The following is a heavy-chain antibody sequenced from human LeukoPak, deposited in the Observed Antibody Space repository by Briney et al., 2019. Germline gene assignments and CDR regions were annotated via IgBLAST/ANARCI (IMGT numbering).Heavy chain of an antibody. CDR1: GYTFTSYA. CDR3: ATDYDSSGYNWFDP. Sequence: ASVKVSCKASGYTFTSYAMHWVRQAPGQRLEWMGWIIAGNGNTKYSQKFQGRVTITRDTSASTAYMELSSLRSEDTAVYYCATDYDSSGYNWFDPWGQGTLVTVSS. V-gene: IGHV1-3*01. J-gene: IGHJ5*02. CDR2: IIAGNGNT. D-gene: IGHD3-22*01.